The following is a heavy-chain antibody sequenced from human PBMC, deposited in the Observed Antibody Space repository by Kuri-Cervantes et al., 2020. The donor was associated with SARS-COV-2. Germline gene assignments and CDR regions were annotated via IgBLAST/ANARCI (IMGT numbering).Heavy chain of an antibody. V-gene: IGHV3-30*02. D-gene: IGHD3-9*01. Sequence: GESLKISCAASGFTFSSYGMHWVRQAPGKGLEWVAFIRYDGSNKYYADSVKGRFTISRDNSKNTLYLQMNSLRAEDTAVYYCAKDFDILTGTYFDYWGQGTLVTVSS. J-gene: IGHJ4*02. CDR2: IRYDGSNK. CDR1: GFTFSSYG. CDR3: AKDFDILTGTYFDY.